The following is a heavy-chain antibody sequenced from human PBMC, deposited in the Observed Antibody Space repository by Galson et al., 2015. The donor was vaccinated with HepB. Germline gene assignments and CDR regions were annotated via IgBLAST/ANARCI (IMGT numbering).Heavy chain of an antibody. D-gene: IGHD3-22*01. CDR2: IIPIFGTA. CDR1: GYTFTSYA. Sequence: SVKVSCKASGYTFTSYAMNWVRQAPGQGLEWMGGIIPIFGTANYAQKFQGRVTITADESTSTAYMELSSLRSEDTAVYYCAREHYYDSSGYYVPYYFDYWGQGTLVTVSS. J-gene: IGHJ4*02. CDR3: AREHYYDSSGYYVPYYFDY. V-gene: IGHV1-69*13.